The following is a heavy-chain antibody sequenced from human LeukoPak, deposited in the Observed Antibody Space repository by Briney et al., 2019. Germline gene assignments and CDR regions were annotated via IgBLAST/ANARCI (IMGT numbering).Heavy chain of an antibody. CDR2: INPSGGST. CDR3: ARVWRLLDPQAFDI. CDR1: GYTFTSYY. D-gene: IGHD3-22*01. Sequence: ASVKVSCKASGYTFTSYYMHWVRQAPGQGLERMGIINPSGGSTSYAQKFQGRVTINTDESTSTAYMELSSLRSEDTAVYYCARVWRLLDPQAFDIWGQGTMVTVSS. J-gene: IGHJ3*02. V-gene: IGHV1-46*01.